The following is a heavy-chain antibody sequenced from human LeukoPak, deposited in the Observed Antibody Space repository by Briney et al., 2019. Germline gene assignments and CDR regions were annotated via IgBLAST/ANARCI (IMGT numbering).Heavy chain of an antibody. CDR3: ARGYDYDTLTGYSNWFDP. Sequence: SETLSLTCTVSGGSISSYYWSWIRQPPGKGLEWIGYIYYSGSTNYNPSLKSRVTISVDTSKNQFSLKLSSVTAADTAVYYCARGYDYDTLTGYSNWFDPWGQGTLVTVSS. D-gene: IGHD3-9*01. CDR2: IYYSGST. V-gene: IGHV4-59*01. J-gene: IGHJ5*02. CDR1: GGSISSYY.